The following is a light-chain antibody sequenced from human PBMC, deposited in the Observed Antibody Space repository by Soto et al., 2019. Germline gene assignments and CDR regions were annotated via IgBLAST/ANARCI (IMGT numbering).Light chain of an antibody. V-gene: IGKV3-15*01. CDR1: QSVSSN. CDR3: QQYYTTPLT. J-gene: IGKJ4*01. Sequence: EIVMTQSPVTLSVSPGERATLSCRASQSVSSNLAWYQQKLGQAPRLLIYGASTRATGIPARFSGSGSGTEFTLTINSLQAEDVAVYYCQQYYTTPLTFGGGTKVDIK. CDR2: GAS.